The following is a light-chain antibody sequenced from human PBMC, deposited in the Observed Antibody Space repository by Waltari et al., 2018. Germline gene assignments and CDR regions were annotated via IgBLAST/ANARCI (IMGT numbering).Light chain of an antibody. V-gene: IGKV2-30*02. CDR3: MQGTLWPRWT. CDR2: QVS. Sequence: DVVMTQSPLSLPVTLGQPASISCRSTQSLVHSDGNTYLNWFQQRPGQSPRRLIYQVSSRDSGVPDRFSGSGSGTDFTLRISRVEAEDVGVYFCMQGTLWPRWTFGQGTKVEIK. J-gene: IGKJ1*01. CDR1: QSLVHSDGNTY.